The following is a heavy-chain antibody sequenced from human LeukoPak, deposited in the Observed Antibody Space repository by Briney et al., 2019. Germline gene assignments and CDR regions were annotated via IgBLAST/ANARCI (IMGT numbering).Heavy chain of an antibody. V-gene: IGHV3-30*04. D-gene: IGHD4-23*01. J-gene: IGHJ4*02. Sequence: GRSLRLSCAASGFTFSSYAMHWVRQAPGKGLEWVAVISYDGSNKYYADSVKGRFTISRDNSKNTLYLQMNSLRAEDTAVYYCAKDIYGGNWPNDYWGQGTLVTVSS. CDR1: GFTFSSYA. CDR3: AKDIYGGNWPNDY. CDR2: ISYDGSNK.